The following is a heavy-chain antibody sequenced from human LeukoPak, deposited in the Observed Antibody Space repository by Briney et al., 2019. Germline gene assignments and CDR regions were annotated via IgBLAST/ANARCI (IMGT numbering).Heavy chain of an antibody. CDR3: ATSRSLDY. Sequence: GGSLRLSCAASGFTFSSYVMHWVRQAPGKGLEWVALISYDGSNKYYADSVKGRFTISRDNSKNTLYLQMNSLRVEDTAVFYCATSRSLDYWGQGTLVTVSS. CDR2: ISYDGSNK. V-gene: IGHV3-30-3*01. CDR1: GFTFSSYV. J-gene: IGHJ4*02.